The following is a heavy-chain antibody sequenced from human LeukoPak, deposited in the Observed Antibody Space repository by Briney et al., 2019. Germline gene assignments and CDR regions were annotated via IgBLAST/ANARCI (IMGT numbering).Heavy chain of an antibody. CDR3: ARGKDDYVWGSHPRDFDY. CDR1: GGSFSGYY. D-gene: IGHD3-16*01. V-gene: IGHV4-34*01. J-gene: IGHJ4*02. CDR2: INHSGST. Sequence: SETLSLTCAVYGGSFSGYYWSWIRQPPGKGLEWIGEINHSGSTNYNPSLKSRGTISVDTSKNQFSLKLSSVPAADTAVYYCARGKDDYVWGSHPRDFDYWGQGTLVTVSS.